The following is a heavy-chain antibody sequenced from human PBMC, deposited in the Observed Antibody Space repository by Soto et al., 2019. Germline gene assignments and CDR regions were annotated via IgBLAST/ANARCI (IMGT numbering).Heavy chain of an antibody. V-gene: IGHV1-69*01. D-gene: IGHD1-26*01. Sequence: QVQLVQSGAEVKEPGSSVRVSCKASGGTFDNFIMNWVRQTPGRGLEWMGGIVPMLGTPTYAEKFKGRVTISATGSSSTMYMEVTSLRSADKAIYYCARNGTYSSSLSQYSGMDVWGQGTTVTVSS. J-gene: IGHJ6*02. CDR1: GGTFDNFI. CDR2: IVPMLGTP. CDR3: ARNGTYSSSLSQYSGMDV.